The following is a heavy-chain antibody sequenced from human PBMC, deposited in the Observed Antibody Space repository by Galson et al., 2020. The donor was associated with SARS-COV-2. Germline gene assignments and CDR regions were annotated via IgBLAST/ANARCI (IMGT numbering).Heavy chain of an antibody. J-gene: IGHJ6*02. Sequence: KVSCKGSGYSFTSYWIGWVRQMPGKGLEWMGIIYPGDSDTRYSPSFQGQVTISADKSISTAYLQWSSLKASDTAMYYCARYTTVTTGIYYYYYGMDVWGQGTTVTVSS. CDR2: IYPGDSDT. CDR3: ARYTTVTTGIYYYYYGMDV. V-gene: IGHV5-51*01. CDR1: GYSFTSYW. D-gene: IGHD4-17*01.